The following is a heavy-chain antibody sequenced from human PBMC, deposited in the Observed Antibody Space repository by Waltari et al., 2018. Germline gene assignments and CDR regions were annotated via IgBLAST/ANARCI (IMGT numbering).Heavy chain of an antibody. V-gene: IGHV4-34*01. CDR2: INDDGDT. D-gene: IGHD2-21*01. CDR3: MRAPAYKGYFDY. Sequence: QVQLQRWGTRLLKPSETLSLTCAVYGESFSGYYWGWIRQPTGKGLEWIGDINDDGDTNNNPSLESRLTISVDSSKNQFSLKLNAVSAADTDMYYCMRAPAYKGYFDYWGQGSLVTVSS. J-gene: IGHJ4*02. CDR1: GESFSGYY.